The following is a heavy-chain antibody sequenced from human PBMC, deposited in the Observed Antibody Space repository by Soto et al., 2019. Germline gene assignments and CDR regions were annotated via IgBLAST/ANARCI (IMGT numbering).Heavy chain of an antibody. V-gene: IGHV3-66*01. Sequence: GGSLRLSCAASGFTVSSNYMSWVRQAPGKGLEWVSVIYSGGSTYYADSVKDRFTISRDNSKNTLYLQMNSLRAEDTAVYYCAAFGELLYFPLDYWGQGTLVTVSS. CDR1: GFTVSSNY. J-gene: IGHJ4*02. D-gene: IGHD3-10*01. CDR2: IYSGGST. CDR3: AAFGELLYFPLDY.